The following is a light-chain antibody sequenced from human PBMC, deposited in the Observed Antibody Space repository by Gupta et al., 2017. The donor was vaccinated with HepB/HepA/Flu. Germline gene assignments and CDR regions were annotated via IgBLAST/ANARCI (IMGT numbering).Light chain of an antibody. CDR2: GAF. V-gene: IGKV3-15*01. J-gene: IGKJ4*01. CDR1: QSVSSN. CDR3: QQYNKWPPIS. Sequence: EIVMTQSPATLSVSPGERATLSCRASQSVSSNLAWYQQKPGQAPRLLIYGAFTRASDIPARFSGSGYGTEFTLTINSRQSEDFAVYYCQQYNKWPPISFGGGTKVEIK.